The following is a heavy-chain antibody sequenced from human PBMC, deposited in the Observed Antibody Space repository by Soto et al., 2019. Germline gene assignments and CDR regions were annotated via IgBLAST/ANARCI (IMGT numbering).Heavy chain of an antibody. V-gene: IGHV3-30*18. J-gene: IGHJ6*02. D-gene: IGHD3-16*01. CDR3: AKWGEVSHNPGGNYYSGMDV. CDR2: ILYEGSDK. CDR1: GLIFGNYG. Sequence: QVQLVESGGGVVQPGRSLRLSCAASGLIFGNYGMHWVRQPPGKGLEWRSSILYEGSDKDYADSVKGRFTISRDGSKNTLYLQMDSLRPEDTAVYYCAKWGEVSHNPGGNYYSGMDVWGQGTTVTVSS.